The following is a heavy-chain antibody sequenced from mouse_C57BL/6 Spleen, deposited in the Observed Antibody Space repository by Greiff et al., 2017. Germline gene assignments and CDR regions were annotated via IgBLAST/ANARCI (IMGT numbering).Heavy chain of an antibody. CDR1: GYTFTDYE. CDR3: TRRWLLLTSYFDY. D-gene: IGHD2-3*01. Sequence: VQLQQSGAELVRPGASVTLSCKASGYTFTDYEMHWVKQTPVHGLEWIGAIDPENGGTAYNQKFKGKAILTADKSSSTAYMELRSLTSADSAVYYCTRRWLLLTSYFDYWGQGTTRTVSS. J-gene: IGHJ2*01. CDR2: IDPENGGT. V-gene: IGHV1-15*01.